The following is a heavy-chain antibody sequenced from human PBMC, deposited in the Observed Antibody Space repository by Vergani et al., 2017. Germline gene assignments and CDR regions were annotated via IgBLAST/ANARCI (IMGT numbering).Heavy chain of an antibody. CDR2: INPSGGST. V-gene: IGHV1-46*03. D-gene: IGHD1-26*01. Sequence: QVQLVQSGAEVKKPGASAKVSCKASGYTFTSYYMHWVRQAPGQGLEWMGIINPSGGSTSYAQKFQGRVTMTRDTSTSTVYMELSSLRSEDTAVYYCASARVGATTFDYWGQGTLVIVSS. J-gene: IGHJ4*02. CDR3: ASARVGATTFDY. CDR1: GYTFTSYY.